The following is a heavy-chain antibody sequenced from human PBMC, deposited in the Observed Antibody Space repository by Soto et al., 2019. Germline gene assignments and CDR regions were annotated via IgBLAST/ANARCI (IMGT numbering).Heavy chain of an antibody. CDR3: AIYHLGLFRFDY. V-gene: IGHV1-18*04. CDR2: HSGQNGKT. D-gene: IGHD2-2*01. Sequence: QVQLVQSGPEVIKPGASLNVSCTASGDTLTSYGVTWVRQAPGQGLEWMGFHSGQNGKTNYTQRFQGRVTMTSDMSAATAYLQLRTLRSDGTAMYFCAIYHLGLFRFDYWGQGTLVTVSS. CDR1: GDTLTSYG. J-gene: IGHJ4*02.